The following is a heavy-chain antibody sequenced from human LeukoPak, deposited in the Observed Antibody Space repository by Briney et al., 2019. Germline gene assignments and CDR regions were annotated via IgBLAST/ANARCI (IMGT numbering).Heavy chain of an antibody. J-gene: IGHJ4*02. Sequence: GGSLRLSCAASGFTFSDYALGWVRQAPGRGLEWVATLSGSGAGTYYSDSVQGRFTISRDNAKNSLYLQMNSLRAEDTAVYYCARAKVGATGGLDYWGQGTLVTVSS. V-gene: IGHV3-23*01. CDR1: GFTFSDYA. D-gene: IGHD1-26*01. CDR3: ARAKVGATGGLDY. CDR2: LSGSGAGT.